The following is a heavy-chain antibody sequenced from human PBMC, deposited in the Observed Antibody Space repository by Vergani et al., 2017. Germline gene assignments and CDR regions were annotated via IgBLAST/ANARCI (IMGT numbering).Heavy chain of an antibody. Sequence: QVQLVQSGAEVKKPGSSVKVSCKASGGTFSSYAISWVRQAPGQGLEWMGRIIPILGIANYAQKFQGRVTITADTSTSTAYMVLSSLRSEDTAVYYCAGGCSGGSCSGGGNWFDHWGQGTLVTVSS. CDR3: AGGCSGGSCSGGGNWFDH. J-gene: IGHJ5*02. D-gene: IGHD2-15*01. CDR2: IIPILGIA. V-gene: IGHV1-69*04. CDR1: GGTFSSYA.